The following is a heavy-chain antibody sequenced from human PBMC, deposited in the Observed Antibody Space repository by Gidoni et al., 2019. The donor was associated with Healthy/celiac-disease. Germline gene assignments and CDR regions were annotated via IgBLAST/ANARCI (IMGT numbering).Heavy chain of an antibody. CDR1: GFTFSSYS. CDR3: ANIVATILAPSGYSSPSWEDV. Sequence: EVQLVESGGGLVQPGGSLRLSCAASGFTFSSYSMNWVRQAPGKGLEWVSYISSSSSTIYYADSVKGRFTISRDNAKNSLYLQMNSLRAEDTAVYYCANIVATILAPSGYSSPSWEDVWGQGTTVTVSS. CDR2: ISSSSSTI. D-gene: IGHD5-12*01. V-gene: IGHV3-48*04. J-gene: IGHJ6*02.